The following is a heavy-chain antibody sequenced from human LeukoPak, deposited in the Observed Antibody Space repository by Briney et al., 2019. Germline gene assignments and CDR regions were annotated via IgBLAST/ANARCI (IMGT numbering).Heavy chain of an antibody. J-gene: IGHJ4*02. CDR1: GGTFSSYA. CDR2: IIPIFGTA. D-gene: IGHD3-22*01. CDR3: AREAGYYDSSGYYGGLIN. Sequence: SVKVSCKASGGTFSSYAISWVRQAPGQGLEWMGGIIPIFGTANYARKFQGRVTITTDESTGTAYMELSSLRSEDTAVYYCAREAGYYDSSGYYGGLINWGQGTLVTVSS. V-gene: IGHV1-69*05.